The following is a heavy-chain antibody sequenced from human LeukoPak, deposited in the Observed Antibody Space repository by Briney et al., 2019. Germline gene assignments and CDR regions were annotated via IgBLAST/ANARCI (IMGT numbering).Heavy chain of an antibody. D-gene: IGHD6-19*01. CDR2: INYGGST. J-gene: IGHJ5*02. Sequence: SEPLSLPCSVSGGFISSSGYYWGWIRQPPGKGLEWVGSINYGGSTYYNPSLNSRVIISVDTSKNQFSLKLSSVPPEDTAVYYCARDHGSGWSRGWFDPWGQGTLVTVSS. CDR1: GGFISSSGYY. CDR3: ARDHGSGWSRGWFDP. V-gene: IGHV4-39*02.